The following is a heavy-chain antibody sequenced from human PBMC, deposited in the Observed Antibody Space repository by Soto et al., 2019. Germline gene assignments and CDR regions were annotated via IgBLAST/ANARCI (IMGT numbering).Heavy chain of an antibody. CDR1: GDSISSYF. D-gene: IGHD6-19*01. Sequence: SETLSLTCTVSGDSISSYFWSWIRQPAGKGLEWIGRVHTSGSTTYNPSLKSRVTMSVDTSKSQFSLKLTSVTAADTAVYYCAREKAVASTGWVDPWGQGTLVTVSS. CDR3: AREKAVASTGWVDP. CDR2: VHTSGST. V-gene: IGHV4-4*07. J-gene: IGHJ5*02.